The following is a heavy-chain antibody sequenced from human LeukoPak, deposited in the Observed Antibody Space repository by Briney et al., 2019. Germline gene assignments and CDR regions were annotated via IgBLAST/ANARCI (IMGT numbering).Heavy chain of an antibody. CDR3: ARTIIGIYGSFEYYFDL. CDR1: GFTFSDNY. J-gene: IGHJ4*02. CDR2: ISVSGATI. V-gene: IGHV3-11*01. Sequence: GGSLRLSCAASGFTFSDNYMSWIRQAPGKGLEWVSFISVSGATIHYADSVRGRLTISRDNAKNSLYLQMNSLRAEDTAMYYCARTIIGIYGSFEYYFDLWGQGTLVTVSS. D-gene: IGHD3-16*01.